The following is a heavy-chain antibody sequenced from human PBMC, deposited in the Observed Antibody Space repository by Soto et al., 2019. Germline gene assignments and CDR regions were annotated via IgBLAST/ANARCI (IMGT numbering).Heavy chain of an antibody. CDR1: GFTVSSNY. V-gene: IGHV3-53*01. Sequence: EVQLVESGGGLIQPGGSLRLSCAASGFTVSSNYMSWVRQAPGKGLEWVSVIYSGGSTYYADSVKGRCTISRDNSKNTLYLQMNSLRAEDTAVYYCARDLVAAAGTYYYYYGMDVWGQGTTVTVSS. CDR2: IYSGGST. J-gene: IGHJ6*02. CDR3: ARDLVAAAGTYYYYYGMDV. D-gene: IGHD6-13*01.